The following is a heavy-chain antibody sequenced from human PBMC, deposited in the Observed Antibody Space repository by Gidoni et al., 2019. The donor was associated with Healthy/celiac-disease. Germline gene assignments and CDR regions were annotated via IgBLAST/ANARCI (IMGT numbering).Heavy chain of an antibody. CDR2: INHSGST. Sequence: QVQLQQWGAGLLKPSETLSLTCAVYGGSFSGYYWSWIRQPPGTGLEWIGEINHSGSTNYNPSLKSRVTISVDTSKNQFSLKLSSVTAADTAVYYCANLAAAGNWFDPWGQGTLVTVSS. J-gene: IGHJ5*02. CDR1: GGSFSGYY. CDR3: ANLAAAGNWFDP. D-gene: IGHD6-13*01. V-gene: IGHV4-34*01.